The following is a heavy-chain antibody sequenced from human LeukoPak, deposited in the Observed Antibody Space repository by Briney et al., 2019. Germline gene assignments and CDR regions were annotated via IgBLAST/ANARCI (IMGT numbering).Heavy chain of an antibody. CDR3: ARQSGRHSHAMDV. V-gene: IGHV3-7*01. D-gene: IGHD1-26*01. Sequence: HTGGSLRLSCAASGVTFRDDWMSWVRQAPGKGLEWVANINQDGSQKYYLDSVKGRFSISGDSAKNSVLLQMNSLRADDTAVYYCARQSGRHSHAMDVWGQGTTVTVSS. CDR2: INQDGSQK. CDR1: GVTFRDDW. J-gene: IGHJ6*02.